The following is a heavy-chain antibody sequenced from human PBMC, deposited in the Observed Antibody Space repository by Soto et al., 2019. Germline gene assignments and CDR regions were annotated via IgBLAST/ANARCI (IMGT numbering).Heavy chain of an antibody. V-gene: IGHV1-69*13. CDR1: GGTFSSYA. D-gene: IGHD2-21*02. CDR3: ARVSANCGGDCYPYDY. Sequence: SVKVSCKASGGTFSSYAISCVRQAPGQGLEWMGGIIPIFGTANYAQKFQGRVTITADESTSTAYMELSSLRSEDTAVYYCARVSANCGGDCYPYDYWGQGTLVTVSS. J-gene: IGHJ4*02. CDR2: IIPIFGTA.